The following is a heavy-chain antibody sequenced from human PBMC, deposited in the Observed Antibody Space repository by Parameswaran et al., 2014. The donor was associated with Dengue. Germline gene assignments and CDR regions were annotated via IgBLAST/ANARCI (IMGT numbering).Heavy chain of an antibody. CDR3: ARGPDVAIPYATLPWFDP. Sequence: WVRQAPGQGLEWMGWISAYNGDTNYARKFQGRVTMTTDTSTSIAYMELRSLRSDDTAVYYCARGPDVAIPYATLPWFDPWGQGTLVTVSS. V-gene: IGHV1-18*01. J-gene: IGHJ5*02. CDR2: ISAYNGDT. D-gene: IGHD2-2*01.